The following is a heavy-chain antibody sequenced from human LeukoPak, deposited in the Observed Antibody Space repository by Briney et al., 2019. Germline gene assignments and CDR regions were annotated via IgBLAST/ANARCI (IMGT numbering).Heavy chain of an antibody. J-gene: IGHJ6*03. V-gene: IGHV3-30-3*01. CDR2: ISYDGSNK. Sequence: PGGSLRLSCAASGFTFSSYAMHWVRQAPGKGLEWVAVISYDGSNKYYADSVKGRFTISRDNSKNTLYLQMNSLRAEDTAVYYCARDGLFGVVIINYYYMDVWGKGTTVTVSS. CDR3: ARDGLFGVVIINYYYMDV. CDR1: GFTFSSYA. D-gene: IGHD3-3*01.